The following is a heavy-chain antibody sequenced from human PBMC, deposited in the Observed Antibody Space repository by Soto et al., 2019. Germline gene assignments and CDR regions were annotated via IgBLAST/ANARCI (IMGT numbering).Heavy chain of an antibody. V-gene: IGHV4-34*01. Sequence: SETLSLTCAVYGGSFSGYYWSWIRQPPGKGLEWIGEINHSGSTNYNPSLKSRVTISVDTSKNQFSLKLSSVTAADTAVYYCARDCRLRFLEWSKIYYYYGMDVWGQGTTVTVSS. J-gene: IGHJ6*02. D-gene: IGHD3-3*01. CDR2: INHSGST. CDR3: ARDCRLRFLEWSKIYYYYGMDV. CDR1: GGSFSGYY.